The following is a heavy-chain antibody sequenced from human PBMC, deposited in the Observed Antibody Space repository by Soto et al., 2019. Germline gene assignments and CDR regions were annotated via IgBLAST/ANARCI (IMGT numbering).Heavy chain of an antibody. CDR2: ISAYNGNT. V-gene: IGHV1-18*01. D-gene: IGHD3-10*01. CDR1: GYTFTSYA. J-gene: IGHJ4*02. CDR3: ARGWFGEFVDYFDY. Sequence: QVQLVQSGAEVKKPGASVKVSCKASGYTFTSYAISWVRQAPGQGLEWMGWISAYNGNTNYAQKVQGRVTMTTDTCTSTAYTELRSLRSDDTAVYYCARGWFGEFVDYFDYWGQGTLVTVST.